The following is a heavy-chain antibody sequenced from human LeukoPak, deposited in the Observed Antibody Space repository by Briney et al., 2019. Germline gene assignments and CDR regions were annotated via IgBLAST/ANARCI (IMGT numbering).Heavy chain of an antibody. J-gene: IGHJ6*02. CDR2: IYYSGST. CDR1: GGSISSGDYY. V-gene: IGHV4-30-4*01. D-gene: IGHD2-15*01. CDR3: ARAVVAADYGMDV. Sequence: SQTLSLTCTVSGGSISSGDYYWSWIRQPPGKGLEWIGYIYYSGSTYYNPSLKSRVTISVDTSKNQFSLKLNSVTAADTAVYYCARAVVAADYGMDVWGQGTTVTVSS.